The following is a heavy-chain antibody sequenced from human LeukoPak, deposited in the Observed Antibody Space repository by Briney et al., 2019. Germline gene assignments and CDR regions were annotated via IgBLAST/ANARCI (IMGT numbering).Heavy chain of an antibody. CDR2: INPNSGGT. V-gene: IGHV1-2*02. Sequence: GASVKVSCKASGYTFTGYYLHWVRQAPGQGLEWMGWINPNSGGTNYAQNFQGRVTMTRDTSISTAYMELSRLRSDDTAVYYCARAKLDWNYLTDYWGQGTLVTVSS. J-gene: IGHJ4*02. D-gene: IGHD1-7*01. CDR3: ARAKLDWNYLTDY. CDR1: GYTFTGYY.